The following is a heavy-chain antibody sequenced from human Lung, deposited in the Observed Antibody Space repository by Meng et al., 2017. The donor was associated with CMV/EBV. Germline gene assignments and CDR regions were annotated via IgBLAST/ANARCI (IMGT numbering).Heavy chain of an antibody. CDR1: GGSFSGYD. D-gene: IGHD3-22*01. J-gene: IGHJ4*02. CDR2: INHRGST. Sequence: SETLSLXCAVYGGSFSGYDWTWIRQSPGKGLEWIGEINHRGSTNYNPYLKSRLTITLATSTNQFSLKLKSVTTADTAVYSCARCSTSVTMIVVVFTAASLAYDSXGQGXLVTVSS. V-gene: IGHV4-34*01. CDR3: ARCSTSVTMIVVVFTAASLAYDS.